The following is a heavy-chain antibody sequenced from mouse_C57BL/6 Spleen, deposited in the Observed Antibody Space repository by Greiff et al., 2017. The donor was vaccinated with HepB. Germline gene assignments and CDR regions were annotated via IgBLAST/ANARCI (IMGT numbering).Heavy chain of an antibody. CDR2: INPSTGGT. V-gene: IGHV1-42*01. J-gene: IGHJ4*01. Sequence: VQLQQSGPELVKPGASVKISCKASGYSFTGYYMNWVKQSPEKSLEWIGEINPSTGGTTYNQKFKAKATLTVDKSSSTAYMQLKSLTSEDSAVYYCAMWYAMDYWGQGTSVTVSS. CDR1: GYSFTGYY. CDR3: AMWYAMDY.